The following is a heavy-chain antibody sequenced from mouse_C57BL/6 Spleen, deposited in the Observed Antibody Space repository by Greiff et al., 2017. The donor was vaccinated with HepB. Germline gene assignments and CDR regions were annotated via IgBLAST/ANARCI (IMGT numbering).Heavy chain of an antibody. CDR1: GYTFTSYD. D-gene: IGHD2-4*01. J-gene: IGHJ2*01. V-gene: IGHV1-85*01. CDR2: IYPRDGST. CDR3: ARDYDYDGYYFDY. Sequence: QVQLKQSGPELVKPGASVKLSCKASGYTFTSYDINWVKQRPGQGLEWIGWIYPRDGSTKYNEKFKGKATLTVDTSSSTAYMELHSLTSEDSAVYFCARDYDYDGYYFDYWGQGTTLTVSS.